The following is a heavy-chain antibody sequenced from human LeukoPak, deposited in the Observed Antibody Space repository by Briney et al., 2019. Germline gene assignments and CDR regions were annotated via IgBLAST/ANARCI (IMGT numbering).Heavy chain of an antibody. CDR2: ISSSSSYI. V-gene: IGHV3-21*01. CDR1: GFTFSSYS. D-gene: IGHD3-10*01. CDR3: ARAVPMARGVNYYDY. J-gene: IGHJ4*02. Sequence: GGSLRLSCAASGFTFSSYSMNWVRQAPGKGLEWVSSISSSSSYIYYADSVKGRFTISRDNAKNSLYLQMNSLRAGDTAVYYCARAVPMARGVNYYDYWGQRTLVTVSS.